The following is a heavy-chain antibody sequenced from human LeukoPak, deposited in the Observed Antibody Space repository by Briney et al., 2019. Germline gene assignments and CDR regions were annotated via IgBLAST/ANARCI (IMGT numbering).Heavy chain of an antibody. CDR3: ARELFSSGSCPDG. D-gene: IGHD3-10*01. V-gene: IGHV3-33*01. CDR2: IWSDGSNK. J-gene: IGHJ4*02. Sequence: PGRSLRLSCAASGFTFSYYAIHWVRQVPGKGLEWVALIWSDGSNKYYAGSVKGRITISRDNSKNTVYLQMNSLRAEDTAVYYCARELFSSGSCPDGWGQGTLVTVSS. CDR1: GFTFSYYA.